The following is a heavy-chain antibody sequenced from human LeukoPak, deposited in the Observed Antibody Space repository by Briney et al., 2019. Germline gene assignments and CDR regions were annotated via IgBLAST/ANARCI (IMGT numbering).Heavy chain of an antibody. V-gene: IGHV3-23*01. J-gene: IGHJ3*02. CDR1: GFTFSSYA. D-gene: IGHD5-24*01. CDR2: ISGSGGST. Sequence: GGSLRLSCAASGFTFSSYAMSWVRQAPGKGLEWVSAISGSGGSTYYADSVKGRFTISRDNAKNSLYLQMNSLRAEDTAVYYCARPTVEMATTDALDIWGQGTMVTVSS. CDR3: ARPTVEMATTDALDI.